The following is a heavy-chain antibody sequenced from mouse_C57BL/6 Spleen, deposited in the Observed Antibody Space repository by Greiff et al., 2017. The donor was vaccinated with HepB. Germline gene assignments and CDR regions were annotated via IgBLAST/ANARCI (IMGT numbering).Heavy chain of an antibody. J-gene: IGHJ4*01. CDR1: GFSLTSYG. D-gene: IGHD4-1*01. Sequence: VQLQQSGPGLVQPSQSLSITCTVSGFSLTSYGVHWVRQSPGKGLEWLGVIWRGGSTDYNAAFMSRLSITKDNSKSQVFFKMNSLQADDTAIYYCAKKTGLGRYYAMDYWGQGTSVTVSS. CDR3: AKKTGLGRYYAMDY. CDR2: IWRGGST. V-gene: IGHV2-5*01.